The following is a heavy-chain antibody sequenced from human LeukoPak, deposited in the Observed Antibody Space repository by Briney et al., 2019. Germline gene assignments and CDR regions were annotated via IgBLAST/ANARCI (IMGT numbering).Heavy chain of an antibody. CDR3: TRAPHPRCSSSGCYLDY. J-gene: IGHJ4*02. CDR2: IQAKAYGGAT. D-gene: IGHD2-2*01. Sequence: PGASLRLSCAASGFTFSSYAMSWVRQAPGKGLEWVGFIQAKAYGGATKYAASVNGRFSISRDDSQSIANLQMNDLKTEDTAVYYCTRAPHPRCSSSGCYLDYWGQGTLVTVSS. V-gene: IGHV3-49*02. CDR1: GFTFSSYA.